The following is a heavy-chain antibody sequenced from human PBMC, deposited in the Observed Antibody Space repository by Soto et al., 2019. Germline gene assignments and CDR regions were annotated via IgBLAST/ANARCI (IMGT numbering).Heavy chain of an antibody. Sequence: EVELLESGGGLVQPGGSLRLSCAASGFIFSNYAMFWVRQAPGKGLDWVSTIYAGGGTTHYAESVKGRFTISRDNSNNRLYLQLNNLRAEDTAVYFCAQDLIRGDGYVDFDYWGQGTLVTVSS. V-gene: IGHV3-23*01. CDR1: GFIFSNYA. D-gene: IGHD3-10*01. CDR2: IYAGGGTT. J-gene: IGHJ4*02. CDR3: AQDLIRGDGYVDFDY.